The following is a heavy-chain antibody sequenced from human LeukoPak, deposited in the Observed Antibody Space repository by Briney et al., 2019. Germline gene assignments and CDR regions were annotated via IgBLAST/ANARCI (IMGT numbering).Heavy chain of an antibody. V-gene: IGHV1-46*01. CDR3: ARAGDSSSAEALGDY. J-gene: IGHJ4*02. Sequence: ASVKVSCKVSRYTLTELSMHWVRQAPGQGLEWMGIINPSGGSTSYAQKFQGRVTMTRDTSTSTVYMELSSLRSEDTAVYYCARAGDSSSAEALGDYWGQGTLVTVSS. CDR1: RYTLTELS. CDR2: INPSGGST. D-gene: IGHD6-6*01.